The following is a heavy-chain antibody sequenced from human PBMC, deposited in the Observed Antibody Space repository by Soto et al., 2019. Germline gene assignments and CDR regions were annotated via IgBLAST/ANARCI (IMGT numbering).Heavy chain of an antibody. V-gene: IGHV1-2*02. J-gene: IGHJ4*02. CDR3: ARQLAYCGGDCYTEPIDY. CDR1: GYTFTNYY. CDR2: INPNSGGT. D-gene: IGHD2-21*02. Sequence: ASVKVSCKASGYTFTNYYMHWVRQAPGQGLEWMGWINPNSGGTKYAQKFQGRVTMTRDTFISTAYMDLSRLRSDDTAVYYCARQLAYCGGDCYTEPIDYWGQGTRVTVSS.